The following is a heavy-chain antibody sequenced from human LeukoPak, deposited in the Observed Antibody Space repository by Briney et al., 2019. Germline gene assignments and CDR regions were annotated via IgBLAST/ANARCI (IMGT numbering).Heavy chain of an antibody. J-gene: IGHJ4*02. CDR3: ATAMTTVTYFDY. Sequence: GGSLRLSCAASGFTFSSYAMHWVRQAPVKGLEWVAVISYDGSNKYYADSVKGRFTISRDNSKNTLYLQMNSLRAEDTAVYYCATAMTTVTYFDYWGQGTLVTVSS. D-gene: IGHD4-17*01. CDR1: GFTFSSYA. V-gene: IGHV3-30-3*01. CDR2: ISYDGSNK.